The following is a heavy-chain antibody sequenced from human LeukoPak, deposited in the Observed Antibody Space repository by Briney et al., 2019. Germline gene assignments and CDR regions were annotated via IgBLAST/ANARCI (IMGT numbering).Heavy chain of an antibody. CDR2: IYYSGST. CDR3: ASSTSSMIVVVHFDY. Sequence: SETLSLTCTVSGGSISSSSHYWGWIRQPPGKGLEWIGSIYYSGSTYYNPSLKSRVTISVDTSKNQFSLKLSSVTAADTAVYYCASSTSSMIVVVHFDYWGQGTLVTVSS. V-gene: IGHV4-39*01. CDR1: GGSISSSSHY. D-gene: IGHD3-22*01. J-gene: IGHJ4*02.